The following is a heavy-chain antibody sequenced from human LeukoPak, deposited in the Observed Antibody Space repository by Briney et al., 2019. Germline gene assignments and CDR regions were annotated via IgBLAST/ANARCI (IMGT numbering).Heavy chain of an antibody. V-gene: IGHV3-43D*03. CDR3: AKKRDSSGPEYFQH. CDR2: ISWDGGST. Sequence: GGSLRLSCAASGFTFDDYAMHWVRQAPGKGLEWVSLISWDGGSTYYADSVKGRFTISRDNGKNSLYLQMNSLRAEDTALYYCAKKRDSSGPEYFQHWGQGTLVTVSS. J-gene: IGHJ1*01. CDR1: GFTFDDYA. D-gene: IGHD3-22*01.